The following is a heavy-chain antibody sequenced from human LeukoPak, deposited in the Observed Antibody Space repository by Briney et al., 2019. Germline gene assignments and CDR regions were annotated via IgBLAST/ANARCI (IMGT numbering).Heavy chain of an antibody. Sequence: SETLSLTCTVSGGSISSPPYDWGWIRQPPGKGLECIGSIFSSGNTYYNASLQSRVTISVDASKNQFSLKLGPVTAADTAVYFCARHLSQGDGNKRGFDNWGQGTLVTVTS. D-gene: IGHD5-24*01. J-gene: IGHJ4*02. CDR2: IFSSGNT. CDR3: ARHLSQGDGNKRGFDN. CDR1: GGSISSPPYD. V-gene: IGHV4-39*01.